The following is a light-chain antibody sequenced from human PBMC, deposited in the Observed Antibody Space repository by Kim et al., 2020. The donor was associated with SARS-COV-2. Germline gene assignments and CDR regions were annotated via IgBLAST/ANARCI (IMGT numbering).Light chain of an antibody. CDR2: LNSDGSH. V-gene: IGLV4-69*01. CDR1: SGHSSYA. CDR3: QTWGTGIWV. J-gene: IGLJ3*02. Sequence: ASVKLTCTRSSGHSSYANEWHQQQPEKGPRYLMKLNSDGSHSEGDGIPDRFSGSSSGDERYLTISSLQSEDEADYYCQTWGTGIWVFGGGTQLTVL.